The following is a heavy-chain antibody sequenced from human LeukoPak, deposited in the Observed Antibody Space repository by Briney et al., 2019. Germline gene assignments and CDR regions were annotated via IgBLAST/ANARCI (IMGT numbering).Heavy chain of an antibody. D-gene: IGHD2-21*01. CDR3: VRDSDYQRNSGGRYAHYDALDI. J-gene: IGHJ3*02. Sequence: PGGSLRLSCAASGFTFSTSWMSWVRQAPGKGLEWVANIKADGSVKHYVDSMEGRFSISRDNARSSLYLQMNSPRAEDTAVYYCVRDSDYQRNSGGRYAHYDALDIWGHGTMVTVSS. CDR1: GFTFSTSW. CDR2: IKADGSVK. V-gene: IGHV3-7*01.